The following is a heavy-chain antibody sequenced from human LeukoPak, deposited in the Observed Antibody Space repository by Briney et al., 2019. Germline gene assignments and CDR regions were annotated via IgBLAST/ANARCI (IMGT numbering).Heavy chain of an antibody. D-gene: IGHD5-18*01. CDR1: GGSISTYY. V-gene: IGHV4-59*08. CDR2: IYYSGTT. CDR3: ARRSPGYSYSIDS. Sequence: SETLSLTCTVSGGSISTYYWSWIRQPPGRGLEWIGYIYYSGTTNYNPSLKSRVTISVDTSKNQFSLNLSSVTAADTAVYYCARRSPGYSYSIDSWGQGTLVTVSS. J-gene: IGHJ4*02.